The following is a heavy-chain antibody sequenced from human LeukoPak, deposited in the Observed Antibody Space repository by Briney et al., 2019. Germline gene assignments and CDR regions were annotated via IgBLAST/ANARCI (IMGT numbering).Heavy chain of an antibody. V-gene: IGHV1-46*01. CDR2: INPSGGST. D-gene: IGHD2-15*01. Sequence: ASVKVSCKASGYTFTSYYMHWVRQAPGQGLEWMGLINPSGGSTSYAQKFQDRVNMTRDTSTSTVYMELSGLTSADTAVYFCARVTSPARRGRTLVAAAATPFDYWGQGTLVTVSS. CDR1: GYTFTSYY. J-gene: IGHJ4*02. CDR3: ARVTSPARRGRTLVAAAATPFDY.